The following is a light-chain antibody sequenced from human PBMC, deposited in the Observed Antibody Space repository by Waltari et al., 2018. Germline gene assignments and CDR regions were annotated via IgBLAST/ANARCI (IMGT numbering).Light chain of an antibody. CDR2: AAS. Sequence: IQLTQSPSSLSASVGDRVTITCRASQGISSYLAWYQQKPGKAPKLLIYAASTLQSGVPSRFSGSGSVTDFSLTISSLQPEDFATYYCQQLNSYPSVTFGQGTRLEVK. CDR3: QQLNSYPSVT. CDR1: QGISSY. J-gene: IGKJ5*01. V-gene: IGKV1-9*01.